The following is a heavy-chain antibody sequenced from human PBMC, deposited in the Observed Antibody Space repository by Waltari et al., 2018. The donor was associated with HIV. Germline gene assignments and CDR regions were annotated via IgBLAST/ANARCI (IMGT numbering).Heavy chain of an antibody. J-gene: IGHJ4*02. CDR1: GFTFSSYW. CDR3: ARRGARIVGAHPFDY. Sequence: EVQLVESGGGLVQPGGSLRLSCAASGFTFSSYWMTWVRQAPGKGLEWLASIKQYGSEKYYVDSVKGRFTISRDNAKNSLYLQMNSLRAEDTAVYYCARRGARIVGAHPFDYWGQGTLVTVSS. D-gene: IGHD1-26*01. CDR2: IKQYGSEK. V-gene: IGHV3-7*01.